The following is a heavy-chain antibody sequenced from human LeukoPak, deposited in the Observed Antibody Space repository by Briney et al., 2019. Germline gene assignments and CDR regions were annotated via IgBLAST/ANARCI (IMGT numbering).Heavy chain of an antibody. V-gene: IGHV3-23*01. CDR2: ISSSGGTT. Sequence: GGSLRLSCAASGFTFSSYEMNWVRQAPGKGLEWVSYISSSGGTTYYADSVKGRFTISRDNSKNTLDLQMNSLRAEDTAVYYCAKDDAWVRYQDWGQGTLVTVSS. CDR1: GFTFSSYE. D-gene: IGHD5-12*01. CDR3: AKDDAWVRYQD. J-gene: IGHJ4*02.